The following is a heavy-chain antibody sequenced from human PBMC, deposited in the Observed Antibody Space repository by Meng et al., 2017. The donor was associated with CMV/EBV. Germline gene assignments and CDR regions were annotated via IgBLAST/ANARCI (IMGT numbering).Heavy chain of an antibody. D-gene: IGHD4/OR15-4a*01. CDR1: GGSISSSSYY. CDR2: IYYSGST. J-gene: IGHJ4*02. CDR3: ARVRGASDY. V-gene: IGHV4-61*05. Sequence: SETLSLTCTVSGGSISSSSYYWSWIRQPPGKGLEWIGYIYYSGSTNYNPSLKSRVTISVDTSKNQFSLKLSSVTAADTAVYYCARVRGASDYWGQGTLVTVSS.